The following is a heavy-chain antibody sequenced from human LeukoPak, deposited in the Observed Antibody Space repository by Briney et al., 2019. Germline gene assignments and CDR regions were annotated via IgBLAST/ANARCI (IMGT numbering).Heavy chain of an antibody. J-gene: IGHJ6*02. D-gene: IGHD5-24*01. CDR2: IYYSGST. CDR1: GGSINSYY. V-gene: IGHV4-59*08. Sequence: SETLSLTCTVSGGSINSYYWSWIRQPPGKGLEWIGNIYYSGSTNYNPSLKSRVTISVDTSKKQFSLNLSSVTAADTAVYYCARRQLDYYGMDVWGQGTTVTVSS. CDR3: ARRQLDYYGMDV.